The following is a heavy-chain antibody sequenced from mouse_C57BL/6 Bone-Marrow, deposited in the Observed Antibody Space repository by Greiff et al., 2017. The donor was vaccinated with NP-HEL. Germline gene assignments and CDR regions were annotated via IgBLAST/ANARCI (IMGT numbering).Heavy chain of an antibody. CDR1: GYTFTDYE. CDR2: IDPETGGT. J-gene: IGHJ4*01. V-gene: IGHV1-15*01. D-gene: IGHD2-2*01. Sequence: QVQLQQSGAELVRPGASVTLSCKASGYTFTDYEMHWVKQTPVHGLEWIGAIDPETGGTAYNQKFKGKAILTADKSSSTAYMELRSLTSEDSAVYYCTRSSMVTTWDAMDYWGQGTSVTVSS. CDR3: TRSSMVTTWDAMDY.